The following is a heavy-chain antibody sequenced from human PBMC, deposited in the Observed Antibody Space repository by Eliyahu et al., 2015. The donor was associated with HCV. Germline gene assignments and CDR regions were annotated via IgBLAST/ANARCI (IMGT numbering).Heavy chain of an antibody. CDR1: GFTFSDYY. CDR3: ASSLYDSSGHP. V-gene: IGHV3-11*06. CDR2: ISSSSSYT. D-gene: IGHD3-22*01. Sequence: QVQLVESGGGLVKPGGSLRLSCAAPGFTFSDYYMXWIRQAPGKGLEGVSYISSSSSYTNYADSVKGRFTISRDNAKNSLYLQMNSLRAEDTAVYYCASSLYDSSGHPWGQGTLVTVSS. J-gene: IGHJ5*02.